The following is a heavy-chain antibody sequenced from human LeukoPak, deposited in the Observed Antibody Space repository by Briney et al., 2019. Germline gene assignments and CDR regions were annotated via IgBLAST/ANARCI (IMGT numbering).Heavy chain of an antibody. V-gene: IGHV4-34*01. J-gene: IGHJ4*02. Sequence: QTSETLSLTCAVYGGSFSGYYWSWIRQPPGKGLEWIGEINHSGSTNYNPSLKSRVTISVDRSKNQFSLKLSSVTAADTAVYYCARGNYGPFDYWGQGTLVTVSS. CDR3: ARGNYGPFDY. D-gene: IGHD4-11*01. CDR1: GGSFSGYY. CDR2: INHSGST.